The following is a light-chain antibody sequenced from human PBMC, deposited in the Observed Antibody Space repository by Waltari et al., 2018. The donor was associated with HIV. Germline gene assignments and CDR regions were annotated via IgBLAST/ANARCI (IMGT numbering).Light chain of an antibody. CDR1: SSYVDTF. CDR2: DVS. V-gene: IGLV2-11*01. CDR3: CSHAGNLIFA. J-gene: IGLJ1*01. Sequence: SALTQPHSVSGSPGQSLTISCTGTSSYVDTFVSWYQHHPGKAPKVLIYDVSKRPSGVPDRFSGSKSGNTAFLTISGLQAEDEADYHCCSHAGNLIFAFGTGTKVTVL.